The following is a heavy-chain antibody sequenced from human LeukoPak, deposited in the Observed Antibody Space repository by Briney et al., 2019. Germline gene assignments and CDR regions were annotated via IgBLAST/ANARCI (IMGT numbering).Heavy chain of an antibody. CDR1: GGTFSSYA. CDR3: ARTVPMGGYFDY. CDR2: IIPIFGTA. V-gene: IGHV1-69*05. D-gene: IGHD5-24*01. Sequence: ASVKVSCKASGGTFSSYAISWVRQAPGQGLEWMGGIIPIFGTANYAQKFQGRVTITTDESTSTAYMELSSLRSEDTAVYYCARTVPMGGYFDYWGQGTLVTVSS. J-gene: IGHJ4*02.